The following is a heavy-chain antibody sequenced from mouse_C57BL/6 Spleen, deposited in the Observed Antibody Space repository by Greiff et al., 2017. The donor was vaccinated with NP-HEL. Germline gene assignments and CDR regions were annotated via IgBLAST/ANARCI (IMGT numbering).Heavy chain of an antibody. CDR3: ATYYYGSSYGYFDV. D-gene: IGHD1-1*01. V-gene: IGHV1-50*01. CDR1: GYTFTSYW. J-gene: IGHJ1*03. Sequence: VQLQQPGAELVKPGASVKLSCKASGYTFTSYWMQWVKQRPGQGLEWIGEIDPSDSYTNYNQKFKGKATLTVDTSSSTAYMQLRSLTSEDSAVYYCATYYYGSSYGYFDVWGTGTTVTVSS. CDR2: IDPSDSYT.